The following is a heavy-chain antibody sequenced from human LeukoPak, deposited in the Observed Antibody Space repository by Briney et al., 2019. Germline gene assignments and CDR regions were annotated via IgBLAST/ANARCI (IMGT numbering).Heavy chain of an antibody. Sequence: SETLSLTCTVSGYSISSGFYWGWIRQPPGKGLEWIGNIYHSGSTDYNPSLKGRVTISEDTSKNQFSLKLSSVTAADTAVYYCARGFQGGSQGYWGQGTLVTVSS. CDR1: GYSISSGFY. CDR3: ARGFQGGSQGY. CDR2: IYHSGST. V-gene: IGHV4-38-2*02. J-gene: IGHJ4*02. D-gene: IGHD1-26*01.